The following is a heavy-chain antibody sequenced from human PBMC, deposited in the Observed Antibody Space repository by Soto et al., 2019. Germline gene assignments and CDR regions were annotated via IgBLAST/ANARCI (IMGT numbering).Heavy chain of an antibody. J-gene: IGHJ4*02. CDR2: IYYSGRT. CDR1: GGSIRSYY. D-gene: IGHD2-2*01. V-gene: IGHV4-59*08. Sequence: QVQLQESGPGLVKPSETLSLTCTVSGGSIRSYYWSWIRQPPGKGLEWIGYIYYSGRTNYNPSLNSRVTISVDTSKNQFSLKLSSVTAADTAVYYCANTYCSSTSCLPDYWGQGTLVTVSS. CDR3: ANTYCSSTSCLPDY.